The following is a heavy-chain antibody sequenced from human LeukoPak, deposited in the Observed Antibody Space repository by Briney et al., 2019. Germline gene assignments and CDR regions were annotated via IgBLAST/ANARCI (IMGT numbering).Heavy chain of an antibody. J-gene: IGHJ5*02. D-gene: IGHD2-2*01. Sequence: SETLSLTCTVSSGSISTSNYYWGWVRQPPGKALEWIGNIFYSGSTYYSPSLKSRVTISLDTSRNQFSLKLSSVTAADTAVYYCARDPSYCSSTSCYGWFDPWGQGTLVTVSS. CDR3: ARDPSYCSSTSCYGWFDP. CDR2: IFYSGST. V-gene: IGHV4-39*07. CDR1: SGSISTSNYY.